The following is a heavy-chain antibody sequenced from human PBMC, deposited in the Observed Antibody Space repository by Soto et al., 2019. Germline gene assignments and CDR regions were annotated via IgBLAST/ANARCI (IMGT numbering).Heavy chain of an antibody. D-gene: IGHD2-21*02. Sequence: ESGGGVVQPGRSLRLSCAASGFTFSSYGMHWVRQAPGKGLEWVAVIWYDGSNKYYADSVKGRFTISRDNSKNTLYLQMNSLRAEDTAVYYCARGPRVYCGGDCGAADYWGQGTLVTVSS. CDR1: GFTFSSYG. J-gene: IGHJ4*02. CDR3: ARGPRVYCGGDCGAADY. V-gene: IGHV3-33*01. CDR2: IWYDGSNK.